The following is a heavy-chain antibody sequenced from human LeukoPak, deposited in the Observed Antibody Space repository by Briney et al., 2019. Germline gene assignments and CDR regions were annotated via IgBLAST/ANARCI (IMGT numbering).Heavy chain of an antibody. D-gene: IGHD3-22*01. V-gene: IGHV4-59*12. CDR3: AREGSSYDSSTNDAFDI. CDR2: IYYSGST. CDR1: GGSISSYY. Sequence: SETLSLTCTVSGGSISSYYWSWIRQPPGKGLEWIGSIYYSGSTYYNPSLKSRVTISVDTSKNHFSLKLSSVTAADTAVYYCAREGSSYDSSTNDAFDIWGQGTMVTVSS. J-gene: IGHJ3*02.